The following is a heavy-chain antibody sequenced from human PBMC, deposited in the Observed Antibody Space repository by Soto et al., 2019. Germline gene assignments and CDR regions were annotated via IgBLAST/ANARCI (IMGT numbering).Heavy chain of an antibody. J-gene: IGHJ5*02. CDR3: ASGIKSGDYSRWFAP. CDR2: INPNSGNT. Sequence: QVQLVQSGAEVKKPGASVKVSCKASGYIFTNYDINWVRQATGQGLEYLGWINPNSGNTGYVQKFKGRVTMTRNTSINTAYMELNSLRSEDTAVYYCASGIKSGDYSRWFAPWGQGTLVTVSS. D-gene: IGHD4-17*01. CDR1: GYIFTNYD. V-gene: IGHV1-8*01.